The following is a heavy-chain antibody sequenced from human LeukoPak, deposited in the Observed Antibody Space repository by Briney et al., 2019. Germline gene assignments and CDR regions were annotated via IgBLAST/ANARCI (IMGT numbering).Heavy chain of an antibody. V-gene: IGHV3-7*01. CDR3: ATYTHWVAGDV. D-gene: IGHD3-16*01. CDR2: MNQDGSEK. Sequence: PGGFLRLSCAASGFTFRDSWMSWVRQAPGKGLEWVANMNQDGSEKDYVDSVKGRFTISRDNARNSLYLQMGSLRAEDTAVYYCATYTHWVAGDVWGQGTTVTVSS. CDR1: GFTFRDSW. J-gene: IGHJ6*02.